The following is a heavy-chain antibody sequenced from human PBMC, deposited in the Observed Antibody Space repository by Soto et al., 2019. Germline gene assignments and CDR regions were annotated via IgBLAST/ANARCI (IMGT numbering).Heavy chain of an antibody. V-gene: IGHV4-31*03. Sequence: QVQLQESGPGLVKPSQTLSLTCTVSGGSISSGGYYWSWIRQHPGKGLEWIGYIYYSGSTYYNPSLKSRFTISVDTFKNQFSLKLSSVTAADTAVYYCARVGLGGVLQGGCFDPWGQGTLVTVSS. CDR1: GGSISSGGYY. J-gene: IGHJ5*02. D-gene: IGHD1-1*01. CDR2: IYYSGST. CDR3: ARVGLGGVLQGGCFDP.